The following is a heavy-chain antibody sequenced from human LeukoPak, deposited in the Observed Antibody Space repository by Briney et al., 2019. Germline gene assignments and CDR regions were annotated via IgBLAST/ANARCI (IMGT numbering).Heavy chain of an antibody. V-gene: IGHV4-30-4*08. Sequence: SQTLSLTCTVPGGSFSSGDYYWSWIRQPPGKGLEWIGYIDYSGSTYYNPSLKSRVTISVDTSENQFSLKLSSVTAADTAVYYCARVGRWLPDNWFDPWGQGTLVTVSS. CDR3: ARVGRWLPDNWFDP. CDR1: GGSFSSGDYY. J-gene: IGHJ5*02. D-gene: IGHD5-24*01. CDR2: IDYSGST.